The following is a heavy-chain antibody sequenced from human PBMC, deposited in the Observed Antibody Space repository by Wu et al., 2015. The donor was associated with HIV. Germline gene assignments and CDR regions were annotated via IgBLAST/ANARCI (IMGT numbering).Heavy chain of an antibody. CDR2: IIPIHGAA. V-gene: IGHV1-69*11. CDR1: GGTFSRSG. D-gene: IGHD3-22*01. CDR3: AREGEEKKSDRSGYYAYLQI. J-gene: IGHJ1*01. Sequence: QVQLVQSGAEVRKPGSSVKVSCKASGGTFSRSGFSWVRQVPGQGFEWMGRIIPIHGAANYAQKFEGRVTITADESTSTAYMGLSSLTSEDTAVYYCAREGEEKKSDRSGYYAYLQIWGQGSQVTVSS.